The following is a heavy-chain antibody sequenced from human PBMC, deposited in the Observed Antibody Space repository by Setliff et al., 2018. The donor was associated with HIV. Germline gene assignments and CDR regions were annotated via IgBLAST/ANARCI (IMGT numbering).Heavy chain of an antibody. J-gene: IGHJ6*02. D-gene: IGHD4-17*01. CDR3: ARDGDYNYYGMDV. CDR1: GGSISGSNYV. Sequence: SETLSLTCTVYGGSISGSNYVWGWIRQTPRKGLEWIATIHYSGSTYHNPSLESRITISVDTSKNQFSLKLSSVTAADTAVYYCARDGDYNYYGMDVWGQGTTVTVSS. V-gene: IGHV4-39*07. CDR2: IHYSGST.